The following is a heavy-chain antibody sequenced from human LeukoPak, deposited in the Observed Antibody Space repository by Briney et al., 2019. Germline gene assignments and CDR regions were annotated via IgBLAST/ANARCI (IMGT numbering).Heavy chain of an antibody. CDR3: ARGRGLRAVNNWFDP. Sequence: SETLSPTCAVYGGSFSGYYWTWIRQPPGKGLEWSGEVNHSGSTNYNPSLKSRVTISVDTSKNQFSLELTSVTAADTAVYFCARGRGLRAVNNWFDPWGQGTLVTVSS. V-gene: IGHV4-34*01. CDR1: GGSFSGYY. CDR2: VNHSGST. D-gene: IGHD3-10*01. J-gene: IGHJ5*02.